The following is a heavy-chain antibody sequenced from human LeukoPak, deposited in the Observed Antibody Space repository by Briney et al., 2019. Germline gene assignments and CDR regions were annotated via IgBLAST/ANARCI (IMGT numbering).Heavy chain of an antibody. CDR1: GFTVSSNY. CDR3: ARVRPGYQLLLDGMDV. CDR2: IYSGGST. Sequence: PGGSLRLSCAASGFTVSSNYMSWVRQAPGKGLEWVSVIYSGGSTYYADSVKGRFTISRENSKNTLYLQMNSLRAEDTAVYYCARVRPGYQLLLDGMDVWGQGTTVTVSS. D-gene: IGHD2-2*01. V-gene: IGHV3-53*01. J-gene: IGHJ6*02.